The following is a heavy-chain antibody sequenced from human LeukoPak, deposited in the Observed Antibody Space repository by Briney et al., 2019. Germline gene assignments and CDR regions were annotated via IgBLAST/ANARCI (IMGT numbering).Heavy chain of an antibody. CDR2: MNPNSGNT. D-gene: IGHD2-15*01. Sequence: GASVKVSCKASGYTFTNYDINWVRQAAGQGLEWMGWMNPNSGNTGYAQKFQGRVTMTRNTSISTAYMELSSLKSEDTAVYYCAREYCSGGSCYYEGGGVDYWGQGTLVTVSS. CDR1: GYTFTNYD. V-gene: IGHV1-8*01. J-gene: IGHJ4*02. CDR3: AREYCSGGSCYYEGGGVDY.